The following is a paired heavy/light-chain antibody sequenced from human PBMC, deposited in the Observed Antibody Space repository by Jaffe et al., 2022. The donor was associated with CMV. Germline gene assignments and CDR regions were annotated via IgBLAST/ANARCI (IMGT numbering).Light chain of an antibody. Sequence: DIQMTQSPSSLSASVGDRVTITCRASQGISNSLAWYQQKPGKAPKLLLYAASRLESGVPSRFSGSGSGTDYTLTISSLQPEDFATYYCQQYYSTPPTFGGGTKVEIK. CDR2: AAS. V-gene: IGKV1-NL1*01. CDR1: QGISNS. J-gene: IGKJ4*01. CDR3: QQYYSTPPT.
Heavy chain of an antibody. Sequence: QVQLVESGGGLVKPGGSLRLSCAASGFTFSDYYMSWIRQAPGKGLEWVSYISSSGSTIYYADSVKGRFTISRDNAKNSLYLQMNSLRAEDTAVYYCARGDYGEDLPLDYWGQGTLVTVSS. CDR1: GFTFSDYY. CDR2: ISSSGSTI. CDR3: ARGDYGEDLPLDY. D-gene: IGHD4-17*01. J-gene: IGHJ4*02. V-gene: IGHV3-11*01.